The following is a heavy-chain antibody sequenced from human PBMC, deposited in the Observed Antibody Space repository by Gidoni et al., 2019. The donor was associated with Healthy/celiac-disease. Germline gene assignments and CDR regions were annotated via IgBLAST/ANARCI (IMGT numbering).Heavy chain of an antibody. CDR3: ANLPTTEYCSSTSCYTG. CDR1: GFTFRSYA. CDR2: ISGRGGST. D-gene: IGHD2-2*02. J-gene: IGHJ4*02. V-gene: IGHV3-23*01. Sequence: EVQLLESGGGLVQPGGSLRLSCAASGFTFRSYAMSWVRQAPGQGLEWVSGISGRGGSTYYADSVKGRFTISRDNSKNTLYLQMNSLRAEDTAVYYCANLPTTEYCSSTSCYTGWGQGTLVTVSS.